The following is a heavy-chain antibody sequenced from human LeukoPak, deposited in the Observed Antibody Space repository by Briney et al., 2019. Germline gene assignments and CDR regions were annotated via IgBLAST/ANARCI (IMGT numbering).Heavy chain of an antibody. CDR3: VRGLYGY. D-gene: IGHD4-17*01. CDR2: LNQDGGEK. J-gene: IGHJ4*02. Sequence: GGSLRLSCGASGFTFSTSWMIWVRQAPGKGLEWVANLNQDGGEKYYVDSVKGRFTISRDNGRNSLYLQMDSLRVEDTAVYYCVRGLYGYWGQGTLVTVSS. CDR1: GFTFSTSW. V-gene: IGHV3-7*03.